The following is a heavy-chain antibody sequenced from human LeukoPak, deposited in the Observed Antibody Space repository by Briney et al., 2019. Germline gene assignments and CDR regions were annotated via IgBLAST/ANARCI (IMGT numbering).Heavy chain of an antibody. D-gene: IGHD3-10*01. CDR1: GFTFSSYW. CDR2: IKQDGSEK. CDR3: ARYGSGRRKSSDNDY. Sequence: GGSLRLSCAASGFTFSSYWMSWVRQAPGKGLEWVANIKQDGSEKYYVDSVKGRFTISRDNAKNSLYLEMNSLRAEDTAVYYCARYGSGRRKSSDNDYWGEGTLVTVSS. J-gene: IGHJ4*02. V-gene: IGHV3-7*03.